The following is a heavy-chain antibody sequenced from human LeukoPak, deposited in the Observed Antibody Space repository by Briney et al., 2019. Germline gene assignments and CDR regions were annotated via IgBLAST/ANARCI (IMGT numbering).Heavy chain of an antibody. V-gene: IGHV4-39*01. CDR3: ARQRGLGSWSFDY. CDR1: GGSISSSDYW. CDR2: IFYSERT. Sequence: SETLSLTCAVSGGSISSSDYWWAWIRQPPGKGLDWIASIFYSERTHYTPSLQSRVIISVDTSKNQFSLELNSVTAADTAVYYCARQRGLGSWSFDYWGQGALVTVSS. J-gene: IGHJ4*02. D-gene: IGHD2-15*01.